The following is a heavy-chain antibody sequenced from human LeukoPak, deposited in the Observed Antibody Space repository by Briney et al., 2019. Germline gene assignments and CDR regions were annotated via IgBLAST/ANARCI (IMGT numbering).Heavy chain of an antibody. CDR2: ISYDGSNK. D-gene: IGHD6-13*01. V-gene: IGHV3-30-3*01. Sequence: PGRSLRLSCAASGFTFSSYAMHWVRQAPGKGLEWVAVISYDGSNKYYADSAKGRFTISRDNSKNTLYLQMNSLRAEDTAVYYCAREGIAAAGGAFDIWGQGTMVTVSS. J-gene: IGHJ3*02. CDR3: AREGIAAAGGAFDI. CDR1: GFTFSSYA.